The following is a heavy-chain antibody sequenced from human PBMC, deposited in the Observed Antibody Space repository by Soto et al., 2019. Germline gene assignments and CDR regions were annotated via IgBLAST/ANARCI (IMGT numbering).Heavy chain of an antibody. J-gene: IGHJ6*02. Sequence: SETLSLTCTVSVGSISSGGYYWSWIRQHPGKGLEWIGYIYYSGSTYYNPSLKSRVTISVDTSKNQFSLKLSSVTAADTAVYYCARDLESRDEITDYYYYGMDVWGQGTTVTVSS. CDR1: VGSISSGGYY. D-gene: IGHD1-20*01. V-gene: IGHV4-31*03. CDR2: IYYSGST. CDR3: ARDLESRDEITDYYYYGMDV.